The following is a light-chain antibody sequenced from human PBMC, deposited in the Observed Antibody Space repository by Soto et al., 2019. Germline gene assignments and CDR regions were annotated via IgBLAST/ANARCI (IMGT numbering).Light chain of an antibody. J-gene: IGLJ1*01. V-gene: IGLV2-14*01. CDR1: SSDVGAYNY. CDR3: SSYTGSNRGV. CDR2: EVS. Sequence: QSVLTQPASVSGSPGQSITISCTGTSSDVGAYNYVSWYQQHPGKAPTLMISEVSNRPSGVSNRFSGSKSGNAASLTISGLPAEDEADYYCSSYTGSNRGVFGTGTKVTVL.